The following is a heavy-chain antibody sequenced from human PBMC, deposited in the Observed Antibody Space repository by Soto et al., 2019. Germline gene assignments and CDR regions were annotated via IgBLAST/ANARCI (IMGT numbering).Heavy chain of an antibody. Sequence: EVQLLESGGGLVQPGGSLRLSCAASGFSFSTYAMSWVRQAPGKGLEWVSTVGRGDSTFYADSVRGRFTITRDNSHNALFLQMNSLRADDTGVYYCAKGFLVELPGTRAFDIWGQGTMVIVSS. CDR1: GFSFSTYA. J-gene: IGHJ3*02. D-gene: IGHD6-13*01. CDR3: AKGFLVELPGTRAFDI. CDR2: VGRGDST. V-gene: IGHV3-23*01.